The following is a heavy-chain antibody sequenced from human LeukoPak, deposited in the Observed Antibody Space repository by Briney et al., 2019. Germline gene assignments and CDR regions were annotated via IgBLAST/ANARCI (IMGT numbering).Heavy chain of an antibody. CDR2: INHSGST. D-gene: IGHD3-16*02. CDR3: ARVPVKNVWGSYPPSGYFDY. CDR1: GFTFTSYA. J-gene: IGHJ4*02. V-gene: IGHV4-34*01. Sequence: GSLRLSCAASGFTFTSYAMSWIRQPPGKGLEWIGEINHSGSTNYNPSLKSRVTISVDTSKNQFSLKLSSVTAADTAVYYCARVPVKNVWGSYPPSGYFDYWGQGTLVTVSS.